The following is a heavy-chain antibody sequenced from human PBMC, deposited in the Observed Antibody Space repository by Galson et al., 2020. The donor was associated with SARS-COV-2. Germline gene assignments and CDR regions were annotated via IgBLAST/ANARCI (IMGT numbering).Heavy chain of an antibody. CDR1: GGSISSGGYY. V-gene: IGHV4-31*03. Sequence: ETSETLSLTYTVSGGSISSGGYYWSWIRQHPGKGLEWIGYIYYSGSTYYNPSLKSRVTISVDTSKNQFSLKLSSVTAADTAVYYCAAQVDIVATWRGWDAFDIWGQGTMVTVSS. CDR2: IYYSGST. J-gene: IGHJ3*02. CDR3: AAQVDIVATWRGWDAFDI. D-gene: IGHD5-12*01.